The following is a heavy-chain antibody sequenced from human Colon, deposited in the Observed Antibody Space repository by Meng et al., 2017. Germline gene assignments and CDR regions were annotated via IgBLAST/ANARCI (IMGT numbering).Heavy chain of an antibody. CDR3: ARHGGYYQDY. D-gene: IGHD4-23*01. CDR1: GGSITTNSY. CDR2: IDHRGDP. V-gene: IGHV4-4*02. J-gene: IGHJ4*02. Sequence: HLRGWGPGLVKPSGTLSLTCAFSGGSITTNSYWSWVRQSPEKGLEWIGQIDHRGDPYYNPSLKSRVTMSVDRSKSQVSLQLTSVTAADTAVYYCARHGGYYQDYWGQGTLVTVPS.